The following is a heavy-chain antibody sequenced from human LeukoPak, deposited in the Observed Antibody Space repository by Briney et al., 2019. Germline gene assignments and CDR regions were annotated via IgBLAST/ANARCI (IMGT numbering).Heavy chain of an antibody. J-gene: IGHJ3*02. D-gene: IGHD2-21*01. CDR1: GYTFTGYY. V-gene: IGHV1-69*05. CDR3: ARDRPNRHCGGDCYVAFDI. CDR2: IIPIFGTA. Sequence: SVKVSCKASGYTFTGYYMHWVRQAPGQGLEWMGWIIPIFGTANYAQKFQGRVTITTDESTSAAYMELSSLRSEDTAVYYCARDRPNRHCGGDCYVAFDIWGQGTMVTVSS.